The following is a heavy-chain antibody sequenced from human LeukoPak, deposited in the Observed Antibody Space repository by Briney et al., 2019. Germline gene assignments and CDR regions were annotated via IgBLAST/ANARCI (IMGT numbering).Heavy chain of an antibody. Sequence: SGPTLVNPTQTLTLTCTFSGFSLTTSAVGVGWIRQPPGKALEWLALVYWNDDKRYIPSLRTRLTITKDTSRNQVVLTLTNMDPVDTATYYCAHARGTGNSPTFDIWGQGTLVTVSS. CDR3: AHARGTGNSPTFDI. D-gene: IGHD4-23*01. CDR1: GFSLTTSAVG. J-gene: IGHJ3*02. V-gene: IGHV2-5*01. CDR2: VYWNDDK.